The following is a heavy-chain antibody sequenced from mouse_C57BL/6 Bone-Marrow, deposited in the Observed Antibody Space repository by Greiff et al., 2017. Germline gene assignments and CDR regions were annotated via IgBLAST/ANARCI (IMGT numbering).Heavy chain of an antibody. D-gene: IGHD2-5*01. V-gene: IGHV1-55*01. CDR1: GYTFTSYW. Sequence: QVQLQQPGAALVKPGASVKMSCKASGYTFTSYWITWVKQRPGQGLEWHGDIYPGSGSTNYNEKFKSKATLPVDTSTSKAYMPLISLTSEDSEVYYGSRPYYSNYWYFDVWGTGTTVTVSS. CDR2: IYPGSGST. J-gene: IGHJ1*03. CDR3: SRPYYSNYWYFDV.